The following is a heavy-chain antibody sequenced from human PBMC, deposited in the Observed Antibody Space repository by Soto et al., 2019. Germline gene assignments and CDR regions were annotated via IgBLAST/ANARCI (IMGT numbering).Heavy chain of an antibody. CDR3: ARFLYYDFWSGYLNYYYGMDD. Sequence: SETLSLTCTVSGGSISSYYWSWIRQPPGKGLEWIGYIYYSGSTNYNPSLRSRVTISVDTSKNQFSLKLSSVTAADTAVYYCARFLYYDFWSGYLNYYYGMDDWGQGTTVTVSS. V-gene: IGHV4-59*01. J-gene: IGHJ6*02. CDR1: GGSISSYY. D-gene: IGHD3-3*01. CDR2: IYYSGST.